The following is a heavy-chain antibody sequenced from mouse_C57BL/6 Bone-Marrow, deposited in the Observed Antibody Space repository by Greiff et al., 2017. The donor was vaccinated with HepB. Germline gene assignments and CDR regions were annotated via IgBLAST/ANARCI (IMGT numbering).Heavy chain of an antibody. V-gene: IGHV2-2*01. CDR1: GFSLTSYG. J-gene: IGHJ3*01. CDR3: ARDCAWFAY. Sequence: VQLQQSGPGLVQPSQSLSITCTVSGFSLTSYGVHWVRQSPGKGLEWLGVIWSGGRTDYNAAFISRLSISKDNSKSQVFFKMNSLQADDTAIYYCARDCAWFAYWGQGTLVTVSA. CDR2: IWSGGRT.